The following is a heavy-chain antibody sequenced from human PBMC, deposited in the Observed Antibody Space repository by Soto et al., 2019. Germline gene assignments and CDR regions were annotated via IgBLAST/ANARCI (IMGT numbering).Heavy chain of an antibody. CDR1: GGTFSSYA. J-gene: IGHJ6*02. CDR3: ARDLVVPAAMNYYGMDV. D-gene: IGHD2-2*01. CDR2: IIPIFGTA. V-gene: IGHV1-69*01. Sequence: QVQLVQSGAEVKKPGSSVKVSCKASGGTFSSYAISWVRLAPGQGLEWMGGIIPIFGTANYAQKFQGRVTITADESTSTAYMELSSLRSEDTAVYYCARDLVVPAAMNYYGMDVWGQGTTVTVSS.